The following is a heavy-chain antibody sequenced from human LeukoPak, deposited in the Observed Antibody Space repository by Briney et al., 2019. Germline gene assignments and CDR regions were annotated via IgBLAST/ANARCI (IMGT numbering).Heavy chain of an antibody. CDR1: GFTFSSYE. V-gene: IGHV3-48*03. D-gene: IGHD6-19*01. Sequence: GGSLRLSCAASGFTFSSYEMNWVRQAPGKGLEWVSYISSSGSTIYYADSVKGRFTISRDNAKNSLYLQMNSLRAEDTAVYYCASVFQAVAGTPGWGQGTLVTVSS. J-gene: IGHJ4*02. CDR2: ISSSGSTI. CDR3: ASVFQAVAGTPG.